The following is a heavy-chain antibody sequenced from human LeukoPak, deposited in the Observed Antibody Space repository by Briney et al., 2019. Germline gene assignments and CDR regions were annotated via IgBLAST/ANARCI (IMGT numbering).Heavy chain of an antibody. V-gene: IGHV1-18*01. CDR1: GGTFSSYA. Sequence: GASVKVSCKASGGTFSSYAISWVRQAPGQGLEWMGWISAYNGNTNYAQKLQGRVTMTTDTSTSTAYMELRSLRSDDTAVYYCARVHDYRPFDPWGQGTLVTVSS. J-gene: IGHJ5*02. CDR2: ISAYNGNT. D-gene: IGHD4-11*01. CDR3: ARVHDYRPFDP.